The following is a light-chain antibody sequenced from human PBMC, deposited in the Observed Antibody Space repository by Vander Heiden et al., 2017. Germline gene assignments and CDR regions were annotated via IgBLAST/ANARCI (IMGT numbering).Light chain of an antibody. Sequence: QSALTQPASVSGSPGQSFTISCTGTSSDISDYNYVSWYQQHPGKAPKLIIYDVSNRPSGVSNRFSGSKSGNTASLTISGLQAEDEADYYCSSYISNSVVFGGGTKLTVL. V-gene: IGLV2-14*01. J-gene: IGLJ2*01. CDR3: SSYISNSVV. CDR1: SSDISDYNY. CDR2: DVS.